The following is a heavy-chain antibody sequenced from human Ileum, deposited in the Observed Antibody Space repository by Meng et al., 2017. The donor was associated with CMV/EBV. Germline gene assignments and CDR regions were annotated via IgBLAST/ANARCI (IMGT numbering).Heavy chain of an antibody. V-gene: IGHV1-2*02. D-gene: IGHD3-10*01. J-gene: IGHJ5*02. CDR2: ISPDSGGT. CDR1: GYMFIGQY. CDR3: ARANIAYVYGNNCFDP. Sequence: ASVKVSCKASGYMFIGQYIHWVRQAPGQGLEWMGWISPDSGGTNYAQRFQGRVTMTRDTSISTAYMELTGLTSDDTAVYYCARANIAYVYGNNCFDPWGQGTLVTVSS.